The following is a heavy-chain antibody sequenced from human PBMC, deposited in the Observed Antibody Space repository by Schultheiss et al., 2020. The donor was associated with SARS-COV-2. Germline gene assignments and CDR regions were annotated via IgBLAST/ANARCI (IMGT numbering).Heavy chain of an antibody. CDR3: ALGYCSGGSCYSFDP. CDR1: GHILSELS. D-gene: IGHD2-15*01. Sequence: ASVKVSCKVSGHILSELSMHWVRQAPGKGLEWMGWISAYNGNTNYAQKLQGRVTMTTDTSTSTAYMELRSLRSDDTAVYYCALGYCSGGSCYSFDPWGQGTLVTVSS. V-gene: IGHV1-18*01. CDR2: ISAYNGNT. J-gene: IGHJ5*02.